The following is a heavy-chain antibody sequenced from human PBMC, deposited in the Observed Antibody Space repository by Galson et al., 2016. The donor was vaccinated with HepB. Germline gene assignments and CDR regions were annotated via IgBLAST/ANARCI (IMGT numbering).Heavy chain of an antibody. CDR1: GAPFSDNY. J-gene: IGHJ5*02. V-gene: IGHV4-34*01. D-gene: IGHD6-19*01. Sequence: SETLFLTCRVSGAPFSDNYWNWIRQPPGNGLELIGQINQVLHSTTTQFSPSLQTRVTMSIDTSKSPFSLQLTSVTAADTAVHYCARGQWLVRPLDPWGPGTLVTVSS. CDR2: INQVLHSTTT. CDR3: ARGQWLVRPLDP.